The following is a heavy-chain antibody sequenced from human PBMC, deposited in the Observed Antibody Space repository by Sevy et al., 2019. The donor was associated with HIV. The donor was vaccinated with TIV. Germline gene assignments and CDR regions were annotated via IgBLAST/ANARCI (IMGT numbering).Heavy chain of an antibody. Sequence: GGSLRLSCAASEFIFSSYVMNWVRQAPGKGLEWVSAISGSGGSTYYADSVKGRFTISRDNFKNTLYLEMNSLRVEDTAVYYCAGGFWSGFDYWGQGTLVTVSS. J-gene: IGHJ4*02. CDR1: EFIFSSYV. V-gene: IGHV3-23*01. CDR2: ISGSGGST. D-gene: IGHD3-3*01. CDR3: AGGFWSGFDY.